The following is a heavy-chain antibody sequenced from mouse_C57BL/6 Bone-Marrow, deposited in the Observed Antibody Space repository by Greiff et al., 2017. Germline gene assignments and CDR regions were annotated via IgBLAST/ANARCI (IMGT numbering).Heavy chain of an antibody. D-gene: IGHD1-1*01. CDR3: ARDYGSSYWYFDV. CDR1: GYTFTSYE. Sequence: QVHVKQSGPELVKPGASVKLSCKASGYTFTSYEINWVKQRPGQGLEWIGWIYPRDGSTKYNEKFKGKATLTVDTSSSTAYMELHSLISEDSAVYFCARDYGSSYWYFDVWGTGTTVTVSS. J-gene: IGHJ1*03. V-gene: IGHV1-85*01. CDR2: IYPRDGST.